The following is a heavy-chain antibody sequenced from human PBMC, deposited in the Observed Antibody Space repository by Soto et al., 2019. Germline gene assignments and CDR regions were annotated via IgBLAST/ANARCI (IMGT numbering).Heavy chain of an antibody. CDR3: AREEVARPNTYHGLDV. CDR1: GFTFHTYT. Sequence: EVQLAESGGGLVKPGGSLRLSCAASGFTFHTYTMNWVRQAPGKGLEWVSSISSRSSYIYYADSVKGRFTISRDDARNSRYRQTSGLRVEDTAVQYCAREEVARPNTYHGLDVWGQGTTVT. V-gene: IGHV3-21*01. CDR2: ISSRSSYI. D-gene: IGHD5-12*01. J-gene: IGHJ6*02.